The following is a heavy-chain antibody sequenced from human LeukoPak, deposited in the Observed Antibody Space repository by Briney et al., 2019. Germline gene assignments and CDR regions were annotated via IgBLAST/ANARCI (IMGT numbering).Heavy chain of an antibody. J-gene: IGHJ6*03. V-gene: IGHV5-51*01. D-gene: IGHD2-2*01. Sequence: GESLKFSCKGSGYSFTSYWIGWVRQMPGKGLEWMGIIYPGDSDTRYSPSFQGQVTISADKSISTAYLQWSSLKASDTAMYYCARTLKGYCSSTSCYPVYYYYYMDVWGKGTTVTVSS. CDR1: GYSFTSYW. CDR2: IYPGDSDT. CDR3: ARTLKGYCSSTSCYPVYYYYYMDV.